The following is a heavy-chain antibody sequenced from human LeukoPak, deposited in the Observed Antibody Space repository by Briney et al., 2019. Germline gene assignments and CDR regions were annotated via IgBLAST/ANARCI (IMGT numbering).Heavy chain of an antibody. Sequence: PSETLSLTLTVSGGSMTSYYWSWIRQPAGKGLEWIGRIYTSGSTNYNPSLKSRVTMSVDTSKNQFSLELRSVTAADTALYYCARDYNDILTGCFDYWGQGTLVTVSP. CDR2: IYTSGST. D-gene: IGHD3-9*01. V-gene: IGHV4-4*07. CDR1: GGSMTSYY. J-gene: IGHJ4*02. CDR3: ARDYNDILTGCFDY.